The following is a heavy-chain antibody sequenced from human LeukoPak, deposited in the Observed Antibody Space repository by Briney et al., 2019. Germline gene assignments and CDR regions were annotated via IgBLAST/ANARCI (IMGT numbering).Heavy chain of an antibody. CDR2: INPNSGET. CDR3: ARDRDYSNTERGFDY. CDR1: GYTFTDYY. D-gene: IGHD4-11*01. Sequence: GASVKVSCKTSGYTFTDYYIHWVRQAPGQGLEWMGWINPNSGETNSAQKFQGRVTMTGDTSISTAYMELNRMTSDDTAVYYCARDRDYSNTERGFDYWGQGTLVTVSS. V-gene: IGHV1-2*02. J-gene: IGHJ4*02.